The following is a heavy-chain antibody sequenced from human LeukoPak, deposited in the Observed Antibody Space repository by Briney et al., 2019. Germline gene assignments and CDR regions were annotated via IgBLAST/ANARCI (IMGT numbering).Heavy chain of an antibody. Sequence: ASETLSLTCNVTGASISSWYWSWIRQPPGKGLEWIGDIYGSGSTNYNPSLKSRVSMSADTSKNQISLNLKFVTAADTAVYYCARQTMLVGYANGLGFNYWGEGTLVTVSS. J-gene: IGHJ4*02. V-gene: IGHV4-59*01. CDR1: GASISSWY. CDR3: ARQTMLVGYANGLGFNY. D-gene: IGHD2-2*01. CDR2: IYGSGST.